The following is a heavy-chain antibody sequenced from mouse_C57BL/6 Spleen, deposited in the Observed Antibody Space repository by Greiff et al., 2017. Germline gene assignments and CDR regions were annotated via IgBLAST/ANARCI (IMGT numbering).Heavy chain of an antibody. D-gene: IGHD2-4*01. CDR2: ISGGGGNT. Sequence: EVKLVESGGGLVKPGGSLKLSCAASGFTFSSYTMSWVRQTPEKRLEWVATISGGGGNTYYPDSVKGRFTISRDNAKNTLYLQMSSLRSEDTALYYCARHPNYDYDFDYWGQGTTLTVSS. J-gene: IGHJ2*01. CDR1: GFTFSSYT. CDR3: ARHPNYDYDFDY. V-gene: IGHV5-9*01.